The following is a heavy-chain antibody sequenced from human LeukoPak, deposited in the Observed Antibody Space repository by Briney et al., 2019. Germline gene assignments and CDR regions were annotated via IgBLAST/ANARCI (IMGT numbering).Heavy chain of an antibody. CDR3: AKSREVLLWFGDFDY. J-gene: IGHJ4*02. CDR1: GFTFDDYA. CDR2: ISWNSGSI. V-gene: IGHV3-9*01. Sequence: GRSLRLSCAASGFTFDDYAMHWVRQAPGKGLEWVSGISWNSGSIGYADSVKGRFTISRDNAKNSLYLQMNSLGAEDTALYYCAKSREVLLWFGDFDYWGQGTLVTVSS. D-gene: IGHD3-10*01.